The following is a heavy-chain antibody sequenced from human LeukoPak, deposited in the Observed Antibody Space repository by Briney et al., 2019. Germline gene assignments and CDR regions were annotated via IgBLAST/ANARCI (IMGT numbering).Heavy chain of an antibody. CDR3: ARQGPELRRSLPIYYFDY. CDR2: IYYIGST. CDR1: GDSISSSTYY. J-gene: IGHJ4*02. V-gene: IGHV4-39*01. D-gene: IGHD1-26*01. Sequence: SETLSLTCTVSGDSISSSTYYWGWIRQPPGKGLEWIASIYYIGSTYYNPSLKSRVTISIDTSKNQFSLRLSSVTAADTAVFYCARQGPELRRSLPIYYFDYWGQGTLVTVSS.